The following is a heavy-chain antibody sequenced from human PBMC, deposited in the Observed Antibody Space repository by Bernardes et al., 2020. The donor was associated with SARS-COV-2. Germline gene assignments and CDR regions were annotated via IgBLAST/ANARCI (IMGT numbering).Heavy chain of an antibody. Sequence: TLSLTCTVSGGSISSSTYYWGWIRQPPGKGLEWIGTIYYTGSTYYNPSLKSRVTISVDTSKNHFSLRLTSVTAADTAVYYCARAPPEAVAGMGLFDYWGQGTLVTVSS. D-gene: IGHD6-19*01. CDR3: ARAPPEAVAGMGLFDY. J-gene: IGHJ4*02. V-gene: IGHV4-39*02. CDR1: GGSISSSTYY. CDR2: IYYTGST.